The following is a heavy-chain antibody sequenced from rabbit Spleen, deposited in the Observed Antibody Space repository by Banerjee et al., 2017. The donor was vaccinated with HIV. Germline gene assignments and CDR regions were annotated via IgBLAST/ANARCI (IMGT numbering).Heavy chain of an antibody. Sequence: QSLEESGGDLVKPGASLTLTCTASGVSFSSSSYICWVRQAPGKGLEWIACIDIGSSGFTYFASWAKGRFTISKASSTTVTLQMTSLTAADTATYFCARDLTDVIGWNFGWWGPGTLVTVS. CDR2: IDIGSSGFT. J-gene: IGHJ4*01. CDR3: ARDLTDVIGWNFGW. D-gene: IGHD1-1*01. CDR1: GVSFSSSSY. V-gene: IGHV1S40*01.